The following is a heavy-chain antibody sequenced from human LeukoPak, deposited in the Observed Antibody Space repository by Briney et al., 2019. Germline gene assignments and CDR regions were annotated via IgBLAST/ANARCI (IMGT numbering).Heavy chain of an antibody. Sequence: GGSLRLSCAASGFTFSSYSMNWVRQAPGKGLEWVSSISSSSSYIYYEDSVKGRFTISRDNAKNSLYLQMNSLRAEDTSVYYCARDHSWGQGTLVTVSS. CDR3: ARDHS. J-gene: IGHJ4*02. CDR2: ISSSSSYI. CDR1: GFTFSSYS. V-gene: IGHV3-21*01.